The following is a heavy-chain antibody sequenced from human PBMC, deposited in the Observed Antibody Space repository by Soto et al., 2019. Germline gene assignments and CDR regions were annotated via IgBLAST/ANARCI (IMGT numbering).Heavy chain of an antibody. J-gene: IGHJ4*02. Sequence: GGSLRLSCAASGFSFSSDSMGWVRQAPGKGLEWVSSISSSGSFMNYADSVKGRFTISRDNAKNSLYLQMSGLKDKDTAVYYCARDPPTGTTLDWADSWGQGTLVTVSS. CDR3: ARDPPTGTTLDWADS. CDR2: ISSSGSFM. CDR1: GFSFSSDS. D-gene: IGHD1-7*01. V-gene: IGHV3-21*01.